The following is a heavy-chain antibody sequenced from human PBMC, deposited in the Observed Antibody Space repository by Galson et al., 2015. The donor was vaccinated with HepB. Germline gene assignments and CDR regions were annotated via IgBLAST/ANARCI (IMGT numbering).Heavy chain of an antibody. CDR2: INPNSGAT. CDR3: ARDILAVATTLDYYYYYMDV. J-gene: IGHJ6*03. V-gene: IGHV1-2*02. D-gene: IGHD6-19*01. CDR1: GYTFTDYF. Sequence: SVKVSCKASGYTFTDYFIHWVRQAPGQGLEWMGWINPNSGATYYAQKFQGRVTMTRDTSITTAYMELSRLRSDDTAIYYCARDILAVATTLDYYYYYMDVWGKGTAVTVSS.